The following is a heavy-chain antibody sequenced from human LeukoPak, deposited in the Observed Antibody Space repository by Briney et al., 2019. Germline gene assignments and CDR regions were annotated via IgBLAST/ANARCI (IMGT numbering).Heavy chain of an antibody. CDR1: GFTFSTYW. V-gene: IGHV3-74*01. CDR2: ISSDGSST. J-gene: IGHJ4*02. CDR3: ARDYGEGGYYFDY. D-gene: IGHD4-17*01. Sequence: PGGSLRLSCAASGFTFSTYWMHWVRQAPGKGLVWLSRISSDGSSTNYADSVKGRFTISRDNAKNTLYLQMNSLRAEDTAVYYCARDYGEGGYYFDYWSQGTLVTASS.